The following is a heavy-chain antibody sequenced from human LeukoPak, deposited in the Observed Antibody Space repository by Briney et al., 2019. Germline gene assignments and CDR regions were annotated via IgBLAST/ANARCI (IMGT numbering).Heavy chain of an antibody. V-gene: IGHV3-23*01. Sequence: GGSLRLSCAASGFTFSIYAMSWVRQAPGKGLEWVSSITSRDGGTFYTDPVKGRFTISRDDSKNMLYLQMNSLRAEDTAIYYCAKDRPNYYESNGDYYRRNGDSWGQGTLVTVSS. CDR2: ITSRDGGT. J-gene: IGHJ5*01. CDR3: AKDRPNYYESNGDYYRRNGDS. CDR1: GFTFSIYA. D-gene: IGHD3-22*01.